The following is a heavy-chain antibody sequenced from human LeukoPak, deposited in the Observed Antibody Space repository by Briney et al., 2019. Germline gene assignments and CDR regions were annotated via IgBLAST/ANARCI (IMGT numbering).Heavy chain of an antibody. J-gene: IGHJ4*02. Sequence: GGSLRLSGAASGFTFSIYVMTWVRQAPGKGLEWVSGITSNGGSTYYMDSVKGRFTISRDYSKNTLYLQMNNLRADDTAVYYCARGYTNSWSHFDYWGQGTLVTVSS. CDR1: GFTFSIYV. CDR3: ARGYTNSWSHFDY. V-gene: IGHV3-23*01. CDR2: ITSNGGST. D-gene: IGHD6-13*01.